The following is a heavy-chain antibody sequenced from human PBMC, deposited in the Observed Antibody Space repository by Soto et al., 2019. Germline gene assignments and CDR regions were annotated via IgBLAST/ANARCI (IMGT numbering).Heavy chain of an antibody. D-gene: IGHD3-16*01. Sequence: QVQLLESGGGVVQPGRYLRLSCAASGCTCSSTGRHWVRQAPGKGREWVAAIWYDGSNKYYADSVKGRFTISRDNSKNTLYLQMNSLTVEDTAVSYCARENNNYAFDHWGQGALVTVSS. CDR3: ARENNNYAFDH. V-gene: IGHV3-33*01. CDR2: IWYDGSNK. J-gene: IGHJ4*02. CDR1: GCTCSSTG.